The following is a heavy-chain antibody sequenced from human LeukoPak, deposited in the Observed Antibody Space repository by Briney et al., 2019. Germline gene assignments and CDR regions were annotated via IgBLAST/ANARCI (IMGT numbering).Heavy chain of an antibody. CDR3: ARSRSGSVAGTSDY. CDR2: VSTDGDT. V-gene: IGHV3-23*01. D-gene: IGHD6-19*01. CDR1: GFTFSNAW. Sequence: PGESLRLSCVVSGFTFSNAWMSWIRQAPGKGLEWVSSVSTDGDTYYTDSVKGRFTISRDVSRNTLFLQMISLRAEDTALYYCARSRSGSVAGTSDYWGRGTLVIVSS. J-gene: IGHJ4*02.